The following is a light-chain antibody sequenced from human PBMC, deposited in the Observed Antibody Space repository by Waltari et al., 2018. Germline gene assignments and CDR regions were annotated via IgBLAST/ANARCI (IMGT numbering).Light chain of an antibody. CDR1: QSVGRS. V-gene: IGKV3-20*01. CDR3: QHYVRLPAT. CDR2: GAS. J-gene: IGKJ1*01. Sequence: EIVLTQSPGTLSLSPGERATLSCRPSQSVGRSLAWYQQKRGQAPRLLIYGASSRATGIPDRFSGSGSGTDFSLTISRLEPEDFAVYYCQHYVRLPATFGQGTDVEIK.